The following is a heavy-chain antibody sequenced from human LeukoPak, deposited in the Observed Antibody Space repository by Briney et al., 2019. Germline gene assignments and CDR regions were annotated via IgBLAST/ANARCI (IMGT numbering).Heavy chain of an antibody. J-gene: IGHJ5*02. CDR1: GYSFTDYY. CDR2: INPNSGGT. Sequence: ASVKVSCKTSGYSFTDYYMHWVRQAPGQGLEWMGWINPNSGGTSSAQKFQGRVTMTRDTSITTVYMEVSWLTSDDTAIYYCARADRLHGGPYLIGPWGQGTLVTVFS. D-gene: IGHD2-21*01. V-gene: IGHV1-2*02. CDR3: ARADRLHGGPYLIGP.